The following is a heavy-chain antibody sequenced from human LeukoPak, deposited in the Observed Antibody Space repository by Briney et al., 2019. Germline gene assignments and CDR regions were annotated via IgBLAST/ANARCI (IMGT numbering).Heavy chain of an antibody. J-gene: IGHJ3*02. CDR3: ARDLYGRTLDAFDI. CDR2: IYYSGST. CDR1: GGSISSSSYY. V-gene: IGHV4-39*07. Sequence: SETLSLTCTVSGGSISSSSYYWGWIRQPPGKGLEWIGSIYYSGSTYYNPSLKSRVTISVDTSKNQFSLKLSSVTAADTAVYYCARDLYGRTLDAFDIWGQGTMVTVSS. D-gene: IGHD2-15*01.